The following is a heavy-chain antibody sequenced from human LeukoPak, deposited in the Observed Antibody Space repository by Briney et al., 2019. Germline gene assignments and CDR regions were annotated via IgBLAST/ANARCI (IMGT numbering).Heavy chain of an antibody. CDR2: IIPILGIA. J-gene: IGHJ4*02. Sequence: GASVKVSCKASGGTFSSYAISWVRQAPGQGLEWMGRIIPILGIANYAQKFQGRATITADKSTSTAYMELSSLRSEDTAVYYCARMTWRRYGYGDYTGYFDYWGQGTLVTVSS. V-gene: IGHV1-69*04. CDR1: GGTFSSYA. CDR3: ARMTWRRYGYGDYTGYFDY. D-gene: IGHD4-17*01.